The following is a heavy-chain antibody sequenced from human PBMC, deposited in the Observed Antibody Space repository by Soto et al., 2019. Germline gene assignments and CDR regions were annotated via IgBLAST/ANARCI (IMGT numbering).Heavy chain of an antibody. CDR3: AKDTGGYCSGGSCYSRGYFDY. Sequence: VQLVESGGGLVQPGRSLRLSCAASGFTFDDYAMHWVRQAPGKGLEWVSGISWNSGSIGYADSVKGRFTISRDNAKNSLYLQMNSLRAEDTALYYCAKDTGGYCSGGSCYSRGYFDYWGQGTLVTVSS. J-gene: IGHJ4*02. CDR2: ISWNSGSI. V-gene: IGHV3-9*01. CDR1: GFTFDDYA. D-gene: IGHD2-15*01.